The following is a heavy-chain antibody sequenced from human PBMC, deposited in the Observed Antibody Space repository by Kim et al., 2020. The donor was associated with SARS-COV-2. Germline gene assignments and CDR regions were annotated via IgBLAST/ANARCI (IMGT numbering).Heavy chain of an antibody. Sequence: SETLSLTCTVSGGSISSSSYYWGWIRQPPGKGLEWIGSIYYSGSTYYNPSLKSRVTISVDTSKNQFSLKLSSVTAADTAGYYCARHWRQWLDTTLSYFDYWGQGTLVTVSS. J-gene: IGHJ4*02. CDR3: ARHWRQWLDTTLSYFDY. D-gene: IGHD6-19*01. CDR1: GGSISSSSYY. CDR2: IYYSGST. V-gene: IGHV4-39*01.